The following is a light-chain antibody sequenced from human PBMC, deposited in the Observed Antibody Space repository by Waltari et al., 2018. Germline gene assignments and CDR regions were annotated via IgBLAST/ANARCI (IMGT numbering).Light chain of an antibody. J-gene: IGKJ1*01. CDR3: QHYVRLPAT. Sequence: CRASQSVGRSLAWYQQKPGQAPRLLIYGASNRAAGIPDRFSGSGSGTDFSLTISRLEPEDFVVYYCQHYVRLPATFGQGAKVEIK. CDR2: GAS. CDR1: QSVGRS. V-gene: IGKV3-20*01.